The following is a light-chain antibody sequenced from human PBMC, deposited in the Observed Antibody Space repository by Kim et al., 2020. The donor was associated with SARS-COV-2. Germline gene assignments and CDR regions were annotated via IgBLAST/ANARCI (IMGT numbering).Light chain of an antibody. V-gene: IGKV3-15*01. CDR3: KKYNYWPGT. CDR2: GVY. J-gene: IGKJ2*01. CDR1: ESVSSY. Sequence: SVASGQSASLSCKASESVSSYCAGYQRKHGQAPRVIICGVYMRASGSTARFSGSGSGTDFTLSISSLQSEDSEFYYCKKYNYWPGTCGQGTKLEI.